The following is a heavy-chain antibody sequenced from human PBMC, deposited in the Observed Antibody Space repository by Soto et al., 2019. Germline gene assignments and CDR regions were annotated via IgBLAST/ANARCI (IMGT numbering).Heavy chain of an antibody. V-gene: IGHV3-30*18. CDR3: AKETIQVGGPNYFDY. J-gene: IGHJ4*02. Sequence: GGSLRLSCEGFGFTFSRYGMHWVSQAPGMGLEWVAVVSHDGLAQYYGDSVMARFTISRDNSQNTLYLQMNSLRTEGTAIYYCAKETIQVGGPNYFDYWGQGALATVSS. CDR2: VSHDGLAQ. CDR1: GFTFSRYG. D-gene: IGHD1-1*01.